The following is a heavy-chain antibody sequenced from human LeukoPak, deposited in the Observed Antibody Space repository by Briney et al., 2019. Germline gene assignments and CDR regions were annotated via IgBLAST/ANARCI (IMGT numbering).Heavy chain of an antibody. D-gene: IGHD3-3*01. V-gene: IGHV3-74*01. J-gene: IGHJ4*02. CDR3: AHTVWSGNYFDY. Sequence: GGSLRLSCAASGFSFSTSWMHWVRQVPGKGLVWVSRINSDGRSTDYADSVKGRFTISRDNTKNTLYLQMSSLRVEDTAVYCCAHTVWSGNYFDYWGQGTLVTVSS. CDR2: INSDGRST. CDR1: GFSFSTSW.